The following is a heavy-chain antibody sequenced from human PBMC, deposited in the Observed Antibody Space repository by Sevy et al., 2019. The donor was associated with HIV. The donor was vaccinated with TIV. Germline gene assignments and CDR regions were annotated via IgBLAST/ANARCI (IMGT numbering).Heavy chain of an antibody. CDR2: IYHSGST. V-gene: IGHV4-38-2*01. CDR1: GYSISSGYY. J-gene: IGHJ5*02. CDR3: ARAGTAMDKCWFDP. Sequence: SETLSLTCAVSGYSISSGYYWGWIRQPPGKGLEWIGSIYHSGSTYYNPSLKSRVTISVDTSKNQFSLKLSSVTAADTVVYYCARAGTAMDKCWFDPWGQGTLVTVSS. D-gene: IGHD5-18*01.